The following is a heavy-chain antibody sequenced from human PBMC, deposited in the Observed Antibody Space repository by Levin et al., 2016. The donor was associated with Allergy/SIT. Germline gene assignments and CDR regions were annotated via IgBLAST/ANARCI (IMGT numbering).Heavy chain of an antibody. D-gene: IGHD6-13*01. CDR2: IYYSGST. V-gene: IGHV4-59*01. CDR3: ARDTSSSWSKTTGTSTRGFYYMDV. Sequence: WIRQPPGKGLEWIGYIYYSGSTNYNPSLKSRVTISVDTSKNQFSLKLSSVTAADTAVYYCARDTSSSWSKTTGTSTRGFYYMDVWGKGTTVTVSS. J-gene: IGHJ6*03.